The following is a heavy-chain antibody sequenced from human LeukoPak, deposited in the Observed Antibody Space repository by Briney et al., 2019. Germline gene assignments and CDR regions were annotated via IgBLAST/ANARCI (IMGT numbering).Heavy chain of an antibody. Sequence: ASVKVSCKASGYTFTSYGISWVRQAPGQGLEWMGWISAYNGNTNYAQKLQGRVTMTTDTSTSTAYMELRSLRSDDTAVYYCARLKPVREYYYYYYYMDVSGKGTTATVSS. CDR1: GYTFTSYG. CDR3: ARLKPVREYYYYYYYMDV. D-gene: IGHD1-14*01. CDR2: ISAYNGNT. V-gene: IGHV1-18*01. J-gene: IGHJ6*03.